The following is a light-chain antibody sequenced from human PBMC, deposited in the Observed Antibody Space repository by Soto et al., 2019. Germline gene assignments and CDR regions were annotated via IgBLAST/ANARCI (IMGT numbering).Light chain of an antibody. CDR1: LSVGSN. V-gene: IGKV3-15*01. CDR2: GAS. Sequence: TLMTQSPATLSVSPGERATLSCRASLSVGSNIAWYQQRPGQAPRLLIYGASTRATGIPVRFSGSGSGTEFTLTISSLQSEDFGFYFCQQYNKWPLFTFGPGTRVD. CDR3: QQYNKWPLFT. J-gene: IGKJ3*01.